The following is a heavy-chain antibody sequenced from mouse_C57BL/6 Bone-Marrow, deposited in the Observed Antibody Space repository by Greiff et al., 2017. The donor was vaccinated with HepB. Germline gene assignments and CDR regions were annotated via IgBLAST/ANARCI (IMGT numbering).Heavy chain of an antibody. CDR3: AREGAWFAY. CDR1: GFTFSSYA. V-gene: IGHV5-4*01. CDR2: ISDGGSYT. J-gene: IGHJ3*01. Sequence: EVKLMESGGGLVKPGGSLKLSCAASGFTFSSYAMSWVRQTPEKRLGWVATISDGGSYTYYPDNVKGRFTISRDNAKNNLYLQMSHLKSEDTAMYYCAREGAWFAYWGQGTLVTVSA.